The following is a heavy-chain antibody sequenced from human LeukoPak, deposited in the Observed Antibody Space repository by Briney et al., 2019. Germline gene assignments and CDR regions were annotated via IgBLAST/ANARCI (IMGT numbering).Heavy chain of an antibody. V-gene: IGHV3-30*02. Sequence: PGGSLRLSCAASGFTFSSYDMHWVRQAPGKGLEWVAFMQYDGSIKYYADSVKGRFTISRDNSKNTLYLQMDSLRADDTAVYYCAGRYCISTNCYAFDYWGQGTLVTVSS. CDR3: AGRYCISTNCYAFDY. D-gene: IGHD2-2*01. CDR2: MQYDGSIK. CDR1: GFTFSSYD. J-gene: IGHJ4*02.